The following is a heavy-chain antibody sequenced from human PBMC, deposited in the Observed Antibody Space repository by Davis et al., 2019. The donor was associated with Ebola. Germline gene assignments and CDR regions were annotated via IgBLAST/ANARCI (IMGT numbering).Heavy chain of an antibody. V-gene: IGHV3-74*01. CDR1: GFTFSSYW. D-gene: IGHD3-3*01. CDR3: ARDAPEFGVVTPGGMDV. J-gene: IGHJ6*02. Sequence: PGGSLRLSCAASGFTFSSYWMHWVRQAPGKGLVWVSRINSDGSGTSYADSVKGRFTISRDNAKNTLYLQMNSLRAEDTAVYYCARDAPEFGVVTPGGMDVWGQGTTVTVSS. CDR2: INSDGSGT.